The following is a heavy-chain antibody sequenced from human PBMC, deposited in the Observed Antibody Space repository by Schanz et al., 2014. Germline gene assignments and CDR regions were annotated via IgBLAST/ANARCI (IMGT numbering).Heavy chain of an antibody. CDR3: ARDHVATTDYDYFFYYLDV. CDR2: INGYNGHT. Sequence: QVQLVQSEAEVKKPGSSVKVSCKASGGTFSSYGITWVRQAPGQGLEWMGWINGYNGHTLYAQKFQGRVTMTTDTSTSTSYMELTSLRFDDTAVYYCARDHVATTDYDYFFYYLDVWATGITVIVSS. J-gene: IGHJ6*03. CDR1: GGTFSSYG. V-gene: IGHV1-18*01. D-gene: IGHD1-1*01.